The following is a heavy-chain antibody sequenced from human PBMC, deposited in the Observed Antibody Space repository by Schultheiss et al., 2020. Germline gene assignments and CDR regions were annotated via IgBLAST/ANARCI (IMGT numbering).Heavy chain of an antibody. J-gene: IGHJ4*02. D-gene: IGHD3-10*01. Sequence: SETLSLTCTVSGGSISSYYWSWIRQPPGKGLEWIGYIHYSGSTKYNPSLKSRVTISVDTSKNQFSLKLSSVTVADTAVYYCARGVRGIIAYYFDSWGQGTLVTVSS. CDR3: ARGVRGIIAYYFDS. CDR2: IHYSGST. CDR1: GGSISSYY. V-gene: IGHV4-59*01.